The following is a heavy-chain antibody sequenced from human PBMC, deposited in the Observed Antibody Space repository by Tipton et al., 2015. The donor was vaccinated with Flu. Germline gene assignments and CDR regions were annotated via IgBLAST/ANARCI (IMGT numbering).Heavy chain of an antibody. V-gene: IGHV4-59*08. CDR2: MLYSGGS. CDR3: ARLSYYDVDLKNFYFDY. J-gene: IGHJ4*02. D-gene: IGHD3-10*02. CDR1: GASITSYY. Sequence: TLSLTCTVSGASITSYYWSWIRQPPGQGLEWIAYMLYSGGSRYNPSLKSRVTISVDTSKSQFSLMLKSVTAADTAVYYCARLSYYDVDLKNFYFDYWGQGALVTVSS.